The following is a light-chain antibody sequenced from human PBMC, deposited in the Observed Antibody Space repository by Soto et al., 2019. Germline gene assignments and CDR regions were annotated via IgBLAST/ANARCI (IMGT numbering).Light chain of an antibody. CDR1: QDIGNF. V-gene: IGKV1-9*01. J-gene: IGKJ4*01. CDR2: SAS. Sequence: DIQLTQSPSFVSASVGDRVTITCRASQDIGNFLAWYQQKPGKAPKLLIYSASTLQSGVPSRFSGSGSAAEFSLTISSLQPEDFAAYFCQQLNNYPRTFGGGTKVDIK. CDR3: QQLNNYPRT.